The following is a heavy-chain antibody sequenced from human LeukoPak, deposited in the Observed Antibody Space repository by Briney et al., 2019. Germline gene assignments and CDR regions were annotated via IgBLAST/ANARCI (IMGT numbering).Heavy chain of an antibody. J-gene: IGHJ5*02. V-gene: IGHV4-59*01. CDR1: GGSISSYY. CDR3: ARGGNTHVLRYFDRLTDNLFDP. CDR2: IYYSGST. Sequence: SETPSLICTVSGGSISSYYWSWIRQPPGKGLEWIGYIYYSGSTNYKPSLKSRVTISVDTSKIQFSLKLSSVTAADTAVYYCARGGNTHVLRYFDRLTDNLFDPWGQGTLVTVSS. D-gene: IGHD3-9*01.